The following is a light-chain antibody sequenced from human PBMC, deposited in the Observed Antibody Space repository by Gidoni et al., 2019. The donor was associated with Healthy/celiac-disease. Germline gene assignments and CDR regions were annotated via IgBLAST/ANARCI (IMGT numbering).Light chain of an antibody. CDR2: DVS. J-gene: IGLJ1*01. Sequence: TISCTGTSSDVGGYNYVSWYQQHPGKAPKLMIYDVSKRPSGVPDRFSGSKSGNTASLTIFGLQAEDEADYYCCSYAGSSTQRYVFGTGTKVTVL. V-gene: IGLV2-11*01. CDR1: SSDVGGYNY. CDR3: CSYAGSSTQRYV.